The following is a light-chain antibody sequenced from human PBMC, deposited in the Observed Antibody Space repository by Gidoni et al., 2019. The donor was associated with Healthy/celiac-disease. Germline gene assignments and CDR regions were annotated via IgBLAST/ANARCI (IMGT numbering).Light chain of an antibody. V-gene: IGLV2-14*01. Sequence: QSALTQPASVSGSPGPSITISCTGTSSDVGGYNYVSWYQQHPGKAPKLMIYEVSNRPSGVPDRFSGSKSGNTASLTISGLQAEDEADYYCSSYTSSSTLEGVFGGGTKLTVL. CDR1: SSDVGGYNY. J-gene: IGLJ2*01. CDR3: SSYTSSSTLEGV. CDR2: EVS.